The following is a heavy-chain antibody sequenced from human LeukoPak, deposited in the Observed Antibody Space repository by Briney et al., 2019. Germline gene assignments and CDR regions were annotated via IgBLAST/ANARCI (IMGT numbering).Heavy chain of an antibody. Sequence: GRSLRLSCAVSGFTFSDYAMHWVRQAPGRGLEWVAVISNDGNNKYYTDSVKGRFTISRDNSKNTLFLQMNSLTAEDMAVYYCSTLFYNWGQGTLVTVSS. J-gene: IGHJ4*02. CDR2: ISNDGNNK. V-gene: IGHV3-30-3*01. CDR3: STLFYN. CDR1: GFTFSDYA.